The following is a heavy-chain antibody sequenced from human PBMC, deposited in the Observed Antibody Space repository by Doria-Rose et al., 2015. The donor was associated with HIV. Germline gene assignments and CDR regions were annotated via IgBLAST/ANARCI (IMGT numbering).Heavy chain of an antibody. CDR3: ARIKSGRWYHKYYFDF. CDR2: TFSDDER. V-gene: IGHV2-26*01. J-gene: IGHJ4*02. CDR1: GVSLSSPGMG. Sequence: QITLKESGPVLVKPTETLTLTCTVSGVSLSSPGMGVSWIRQPPGQALEWLANTFSDDERSYKTSPKSRLTISRGTFKSQVVLTMTDMDPVDTATYYCARIKSGRWYHKYYFDFWGQGTLVIVSA. D-gene: IGHD6-13*01.